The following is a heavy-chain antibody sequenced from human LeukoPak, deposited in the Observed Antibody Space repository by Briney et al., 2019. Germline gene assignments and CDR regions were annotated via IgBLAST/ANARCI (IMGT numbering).Heavy chain of an antibody. Sequence: GGSLRLSCAASEFTFSDYYMSWIRQAPGKGLEWVSYISYSGDAIYYADSVKGRFTVSRDNAKNSLYLQMNSLRVEDTAVYYCARLGIITAAGSNDYWGQGTLVTVSS. CDR2: ISYSGDAI. V-gene: IGHV3-11*01. CDR1: EFTFSDYY. J-gene: IGHJ4*02. CDR3: ARLGIITAAGSNDY. D-gene: IGHD6-13*01.